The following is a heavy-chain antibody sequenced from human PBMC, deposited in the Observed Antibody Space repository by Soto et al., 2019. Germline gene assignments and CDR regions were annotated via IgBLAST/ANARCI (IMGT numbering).Heavy chain of an antibody. CDR1: GGTVSSYA. J-gene: IGHJ4*02. D-gene: IGHD3-22*01. Sequence: SVKISCTASGGTVSSYAISWLRQAPGQGLEWMGWISPIIGTTNYAQKFQGRVTMTTDTSTSTAYMELSSLRSDDTAVYYCARESHYDSTADFDYWGQGTLVTVSS. V-gene: IGHV1-69*05. CDR2: ISPIIGTT. CDR3: ARESHYDSTADFDY.